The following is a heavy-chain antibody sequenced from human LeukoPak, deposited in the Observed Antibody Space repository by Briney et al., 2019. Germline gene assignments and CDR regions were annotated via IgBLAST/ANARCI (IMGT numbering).Heavy chain of an antibody. CDR3: ARIPSGGQQWLALDY. Sequence: ASVKVSCKASGYTFTSYYMHWVRQAPGQGLEWMGIINPSGGSTSYAQKFQGRVTMTRDTSTSTVYMELSSLRSEDTAVYYCARIPSGGQQWLALDYWGQGTLVTVSS. V-gene: IGHV1-46*01. D-gene: IGHD6-19*01. J-gene: IGHJ4*02. CDR2: INPSGGST. CDR1: GYTFTSYY.